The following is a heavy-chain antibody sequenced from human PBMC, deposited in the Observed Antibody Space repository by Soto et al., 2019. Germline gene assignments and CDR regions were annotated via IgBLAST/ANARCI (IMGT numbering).Heavy chain of an antibody. D-gene: IGHD3-10*01. J-gene: IGHJ4*02. Sequence: SETLSLTCTVSGGSISSYYWSWIRQPPGKGLEWIGYIYYSGSTNYNPSLKSRVTISVDTSKNQFSLKLSSVTAADTAVYYCARHRFGEFPLDYWGQGTLVTVSS. CDR1: GGSISSYY. CDR3: ARHRFGEFPLDY. V-gene: IGHV4-59*08. CDR2: IYYSGST.